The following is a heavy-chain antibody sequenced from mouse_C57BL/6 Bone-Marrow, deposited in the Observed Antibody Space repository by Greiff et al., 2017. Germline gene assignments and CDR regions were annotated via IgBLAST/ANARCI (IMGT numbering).Heavy chain of an antibody. CDR3: AREGETGTHFDY. V-gene: IGHV1-55*01. CDR1: GYTFTSYW. J-gene: IGHJ2*01. CDR2: IYPGSGST. Sequence: VQLQQSGAELVKPGASVKMSCKASGYTFTSYWITWVKQRPGQGLEWIGDIYPGSGSTNYNEKFKSKATLTVDTSSSTAYMQLSSLTSEDSAVYYCAREGETGTHFDYWGQGTTLTVSS. D-gene: IGHD4-1*01.